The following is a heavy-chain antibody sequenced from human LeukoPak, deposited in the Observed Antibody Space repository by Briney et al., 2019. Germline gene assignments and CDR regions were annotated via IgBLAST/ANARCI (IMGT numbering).Heavy chain of an antibody. CDR1: GFTFSSYS. V-gene: IGHV3-21*04. D-gene: IGHD3-10*01. Sequence: PGGSLRLSCAASGFTFSSYSMNWVRQAPGKGLEWVSSIGSSSYIYYADSVKGRFTISRDNAKNSLYLQMNSLRAEDTALYYCAKDLGGFGELGSDYWGQGTLVTVSS. CDR2: IGSSSYI. CDR3: AKDLGGFGELGSDY. J-gene: IGHJ4*02.